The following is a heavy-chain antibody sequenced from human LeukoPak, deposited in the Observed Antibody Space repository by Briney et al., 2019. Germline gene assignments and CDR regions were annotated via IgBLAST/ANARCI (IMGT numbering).Heavy chain of an antibody. J-gene: IGHJ4*02. V-gene: IGHV3-43*02. CDR3: ARDYGGHGEYFDY. CDR1: GFTFDDYA. D-gene: IGHD4-23*01. CDR2: ITVDGGST. Sequence: PGGSLRLSCAASGFTFDDYAMHWVRQAPGRGLEWVSLITVDGGSTYYADSVKGRFTISRDNAKNSVYLQLNSLRDEDTAIYHCARDYGGHGEYFDYWGQGTLVTVSS.